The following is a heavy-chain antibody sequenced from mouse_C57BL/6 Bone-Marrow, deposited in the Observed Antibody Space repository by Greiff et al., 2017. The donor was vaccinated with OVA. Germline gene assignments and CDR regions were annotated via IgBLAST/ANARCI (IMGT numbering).Heavy chain of an antibody. CDR3: GGDGYYPDYFDY. Sequence: QVQLQQSGAELARPGASVKLSCKASGYTFTSYGISWVKQRTGQGLEWIGEIYPRSGNTYYNEKFKGKATRTADKSSSTAYMELRSLTSEDSAVYFCGGDGYYPDYFDYWGQGTTLTVSS. CDR1: GYTFTSYG. CDR2: IYPRSGNT. D-gene: IGHD2-3*01. J-gene: IGHJ2*01. V-gene: IGHV1-81*01.